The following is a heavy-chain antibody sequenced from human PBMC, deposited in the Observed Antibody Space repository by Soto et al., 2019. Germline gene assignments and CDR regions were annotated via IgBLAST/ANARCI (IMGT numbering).Heavy chain of an antibody. CDR3: ARAPRGGVIITTTSAQIDY. CDR2: ISGTGDST. J-gene: IGHJ4*02. Sequence: GGSLRLSCAASGFTFSSSAMSWVRQAPGRGLEWVSAISGTGDSTYYADSVKGRFTISRDNSKNTLYLQMNGLRVEDTAVYYCARAPRGGVIITTTSAQIDYWGQGTLVTVSS. CDR1: GFTFSSSA. D-gene: IGHD3-3*01. V-gene: IGHV3-23*01.